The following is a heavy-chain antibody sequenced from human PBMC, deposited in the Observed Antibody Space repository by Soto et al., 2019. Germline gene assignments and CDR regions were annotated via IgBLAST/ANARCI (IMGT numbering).Heavy chain of an antibody. CDR2: ISSSSSYI. J-gene: IGHJ6*02. V-gene: IGHV3-21*01. D-gene: IGHD3-10*01. CDR3: ARDRAVPNYGMAV. CDR1: GFTFSNYY. Sequence: LRLSCAASGFTFSNYYMNWVRQAPGKGLEWVSSISSSSSYIYYADSVKGRLTISRDNAKNSMYLQMNSLRAEDTAVYYCARDRAVPNYGMAVWGQGTTVTVSS.